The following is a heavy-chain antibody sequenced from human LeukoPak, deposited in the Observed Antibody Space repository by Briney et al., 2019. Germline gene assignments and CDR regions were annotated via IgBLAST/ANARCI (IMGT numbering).Heavy chain of an antibody. CDR3: ASRDYYDSSGYYDAFDI. D-gene: IGHD3-22*01. J-gene: IGHJ3*02. Sequence: PGGSVRLSCAASGFSVSTNYMSWVRQAPGKGLEWVSVIYSGGSTYYADSVKGRFTISRDNSKNTLYLQMHSLRAEDTAVYYCASRDYYDSSGYYDAFDIWGQGTKVTVSS. CDR2: IYSGGST. V-gene: IGHV3-53*01. CDR1: GFSVSTNY.